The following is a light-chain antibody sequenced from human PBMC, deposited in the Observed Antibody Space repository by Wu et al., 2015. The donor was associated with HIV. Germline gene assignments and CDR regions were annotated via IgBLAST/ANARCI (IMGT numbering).Light chain of an antibody. CDR2: GAS. Sequence: IQMTQSPSSLSASTGDRVTITCRASQGIGNYLAWYQQTPGKAPKLLIYGASTLQSGVPSRFSGSGSGTDFTLTISCLQSEDFAIYYCQQYYSSPHFGPGTKVEIK. CDR3: QQYYSSPH. J-gene: IGKJ3*01. CDR1: QGIGNY. V-gene: IGKV1-8*01.